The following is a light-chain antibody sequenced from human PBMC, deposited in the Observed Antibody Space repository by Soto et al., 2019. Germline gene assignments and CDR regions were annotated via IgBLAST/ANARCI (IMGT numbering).Light chain of an antibody. Sequence: DIQMTQSPSTLSASVGDRVTITCRASQSISNWLAWYQQKPGKAPKLLIYDASSLESGVPSRFSGSGSGTEFTLTISSLQPDDFATYYRQQYNSYSTFGQGTKV. J-gene: IGKJ1*01. V-gene: IGKV1-5*01. CDR3: QQYNSYST. CDR1: QSISNW. CDR2: DAS.